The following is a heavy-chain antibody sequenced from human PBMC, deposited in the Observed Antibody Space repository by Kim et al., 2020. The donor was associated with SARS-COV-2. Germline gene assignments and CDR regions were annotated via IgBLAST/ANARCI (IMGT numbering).Heavy chain of an antibody. Sequence: SETLSLTCTVSGGSISSSSYYWGWIRQPPGKGLEWIGSSYYSGSTYYNPSLKSRVTISVDTSKNQFSLKLSSVTAAATAVYYCARRSPPYSSSWYDVFWFDPWGQGTLVTVSS. V-gene: IGHV4-39*01. CDR3: ARRSPPYSSSWYDVFWFDP. D-gene: IGHD6-13*01. J-gene: IGHJ5*02. CDR1: GGSISSSSYY. CDR2: SYYSGST.